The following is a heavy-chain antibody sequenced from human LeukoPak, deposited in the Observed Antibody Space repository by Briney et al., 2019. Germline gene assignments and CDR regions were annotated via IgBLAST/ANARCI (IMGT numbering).Heavy chain of an antibody. D-gene: IGHD6-13*01. J-gene: IGHJ4*02. Sequence: GGSLRLSCAASGFTFSSYGMHWVRQAPGKGLEWVALISYDGSNKYYTDSVKGRFTISRDNSKNTLYLQMNSLRPEDTAVYYCARGTLKAAATDFDYWGQGTLVTVSS. V-gene: IGHV3-30*03. CDR2: ISYDGSNK. CDR3: ARGTLKAAATDFDY. CDR1: GFTFSSYG.